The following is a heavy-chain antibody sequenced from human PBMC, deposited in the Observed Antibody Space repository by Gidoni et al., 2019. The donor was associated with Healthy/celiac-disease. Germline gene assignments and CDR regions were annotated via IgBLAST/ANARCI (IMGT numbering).Heavy chain of an antibody. Sequence: QVQLQQWGAGLLKPSETLSLTCAVYGGSFSGYYWSWIRQPPGKGLEWIGEINHSGSTNYNPSLKSRVTISVDTSKNQFSLKLSSVTAADTAVYYCARGGRIVVVPAAPNYFDYWGQGTLVTVSS. V-gene: IGHV4-34*01. J-gene: IGHJ4*02. CDR3: ARGGRIVVVPAAPNYFDY. CDR2: INHSGST. CDR1: GGSFSGYY. D-gene: IGHD2-2*01.